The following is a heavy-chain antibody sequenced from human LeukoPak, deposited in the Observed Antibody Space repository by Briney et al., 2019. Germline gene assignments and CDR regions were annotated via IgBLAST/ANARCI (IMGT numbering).Heavy chain of an antibody. CDR2: IYSGGST. D-gene: IGHD3-10*01. CDR3: ARDWAVRGVVIRLDY. CDR1: GFTVSSNY. Sequence: PGGSLRLSCAASGFTVSSNYMSWVRQAPGKGLEWVSVIYSGGSTYYADSVKGRFTISRDNAKNSLYLQMNSLRAEDTAVYYCARDWAVRGVVIRLDYWGQGTLVTVSS. J-gene: IGHJ4*02. V-gene: IGHV3-53*01.